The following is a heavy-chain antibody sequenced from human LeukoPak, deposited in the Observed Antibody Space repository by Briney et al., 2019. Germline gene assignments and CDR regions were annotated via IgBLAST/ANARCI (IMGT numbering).Heavy chain of an antibody. V-gene: IGHV4-38-2*02. J-gene: IGHJ5*02. CDR3: ARDHIVMVRGAFLNWFDP. Sequence: SETLSLTCAVSGYSISSGYYWGWIRQPPGKGLEWIGSIYHSGSTYYNPSLKSRVTISMDKSKNHFSLTLRSVTAADTAVYYCARDHIVMVRGAFLNWFDPWGQGTLVTVSS. D-gene: IGHD3-10*01. CDR1: GYSISSGYY. CDR2: IYHSGST.